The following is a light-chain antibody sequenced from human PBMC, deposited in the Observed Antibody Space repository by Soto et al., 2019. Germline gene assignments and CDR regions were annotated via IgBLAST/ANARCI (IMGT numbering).Light chain of an antibody. V-gene: IGKV3-20*01. J-gene: IGKJ1*01. CDR2: GTS. CDR3: QRYGSWT. Sequence: EIVLTQSPGTLSVSPGERATLSCRASQTISSNNLAWYQQKPGQAPSLLIYGTSSRATGIPDRFSGSGYGTWFSLTISRLEPEDSAIYYCQRYGSWTFGQGTKVEIK. CDR1: QTISSNN.